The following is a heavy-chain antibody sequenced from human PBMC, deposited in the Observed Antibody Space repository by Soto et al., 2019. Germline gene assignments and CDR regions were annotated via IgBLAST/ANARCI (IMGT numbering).Heavy chain of an antibody. CDR1: GFTVSSNY. Sequence: GESLKISCAASGFTVSSNYMSWVRQAPGKGLEWVSVISSGSSIYYADSVKGRFTISRDNAKNSLYLQMNSLRAEDTAVYYCARVGIAARRTLIDYWGQGTLVTVSS. J-gene: IGHJ4*02. D-gene: IGHD6-6*01. V-gene: IGHV3-66*01. CDR2: ISSGSSI. CDR3: ARVGIAARRTLIDY.